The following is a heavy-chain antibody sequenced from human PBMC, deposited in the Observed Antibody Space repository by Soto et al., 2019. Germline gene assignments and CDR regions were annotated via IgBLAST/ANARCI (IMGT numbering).Heavy chain of an antibody. Sequence: ETLSLTCTVSGDSISTYNFVWIRQPPGKGLEWIGCIYYSGVTNYNPSLKSRVTISVDTPKNQLSLKLNSVTAADTAVYYCARVAADIASWLDPWGQGTLVTVSS. CDR1: GDSISTYN. CDR2: IYYSGVT. CDR3: ARVAADIASWLDP. V-gene: IGHV4-59*01. D-gene: IGHD5-12*01. J-gene: IGHJ5*02.